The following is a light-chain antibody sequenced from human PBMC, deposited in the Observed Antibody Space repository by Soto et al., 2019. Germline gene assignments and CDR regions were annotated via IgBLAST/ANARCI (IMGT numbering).Light chain of an antibody. V-gene: IGLV2-8*01. CDR2: EVN. Sequence: QSALTQPPSASGSPGQSVTIACTGTSSDVGRHNYVSWYQQHPGKAPKLLIFEVNKRPSGVPDRFSASTSGITASLTVSGLQPEDEAAYYCSSYSDTDNFVIFGGWTKATVL. CDR3: SSYSDTDNFVI. J-gene: IGLJ2*01. CDR1: SSDVGRHNY.